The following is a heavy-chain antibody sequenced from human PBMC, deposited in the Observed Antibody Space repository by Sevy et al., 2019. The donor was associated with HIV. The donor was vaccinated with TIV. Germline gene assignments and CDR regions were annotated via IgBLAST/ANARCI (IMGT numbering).Heavy chain of an antibody. CDR2: ISPYNGNT. J-gene: IGHJ3*02. CDR1: GYTFTNYI. V-gene: IGHV1-18*04. Sequence: ASVKVSCKASGYTFTNYIINWVRQAPGQGFEWMGWISPYNGNTDYAENFQGRVTITSDTPTTTVFIELRSLTPDDTAVYYCARGRQQWLADVYDIWGQGTMVTVSS. CDR3: ARGRQQWLADVYDI. D-gene: IGHD6-19*01.